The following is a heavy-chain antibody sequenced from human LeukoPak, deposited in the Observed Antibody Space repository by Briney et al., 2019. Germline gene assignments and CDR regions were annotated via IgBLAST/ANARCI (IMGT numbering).Heavy chain of an antibody. V-gene: IGHV4-59*01. CDR2: IYYSGTT. CDR1: GGSISSYF. D-gene: IGHD2-15*01. Sequence: PSETLSLTCTVSGGSISSYFWSWIRQPPGKGLEWIGYIYYSGTTNYNPSLQSRVTISVATSKNQFSLKLSSVTAADTALYYCARDRASAGGFDYWGQETLVTVSS. CDR3: ARDRASAGGFDY. J-gene: IGHJ4*02.